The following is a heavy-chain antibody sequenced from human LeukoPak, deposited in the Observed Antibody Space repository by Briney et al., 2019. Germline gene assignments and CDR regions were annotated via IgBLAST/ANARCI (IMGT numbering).Heavy chain of an antibody. J-gene: IGHJ4*02. CDR3: AKGLFGVVVVAAFFDY. D-gene: IGHD2-15*01. CDR1: GFTFSSYG. Sequence: GGSLRLSCAASGFTFSSYGMSWVRQAPGKGLEWVSAISGSGGSTYYADSVKGRFTISRDNSKNTLYLQMNSLRAEDTAVYYCAKGLFGVVVVAAFFDYWGQGTLVTVSS. CDR2: ISGSGGST. V-gene: IGHV3-23*01.